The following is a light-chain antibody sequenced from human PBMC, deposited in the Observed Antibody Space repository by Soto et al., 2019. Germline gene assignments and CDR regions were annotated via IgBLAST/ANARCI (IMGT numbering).Light chain of an antibody. V-gene: IGKV3-11*01. CDR2: DAS. CDR1: QSVTTY. Sequence: EILLTQSPATLSLSPGERATRSCKASQSVTTYLAWYQQKPVQAPRLLIYDASTRATGIPARFSGSGSGTDFTLTIGSLEPEDSAVYYCQQRRNWPPITFGQGTRLEIK. CDR3: QQRRNWPPIT. J-gene: IGKJ5*01.